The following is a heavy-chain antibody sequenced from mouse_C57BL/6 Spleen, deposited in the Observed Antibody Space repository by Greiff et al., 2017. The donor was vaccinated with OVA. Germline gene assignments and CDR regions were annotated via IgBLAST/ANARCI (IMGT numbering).Heavy chain of an antibody. V-gene: IGHV1-52*01. CDR2: IDPSDSET. J-gene: IGHJ1*03. CDR1: GYTFTSYW. CDR3: ARDYGNPTWYFDV. D-gene: IGHD2-1*01. Sequence: VQLQQPGAELVRPGSSVKLSCKASGYTFTSYWMHWVKQRPIQGLEWIGNIDPSDSETHYNQKFKDKATLTVDKSSSTAYMQLSSLTAEDSAVYYCARDYGNPTWYFDVWGTGTTVTVSS.